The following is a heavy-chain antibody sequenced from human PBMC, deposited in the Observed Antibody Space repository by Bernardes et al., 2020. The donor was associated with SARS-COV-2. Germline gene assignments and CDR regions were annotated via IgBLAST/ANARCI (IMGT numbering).Heavy chain of an antibody. V-gene: IGHV4-38-2*02. D-gene: IGHD6-6*01. Sequence: SETLSLTCAVYGYSISSAYYWGWIRQPPGKGLEWIGSMYHSGTTYYNPSLKSRVTISLDTSKNQFSLRLRTVTAADTAVYYCAREACDSKSSLDYWGQGTLVTVSS. CDR1: GYSISSAYY. CDR2: MYHSGTT. J-gene: IGHJ4*02. CDR3: AREACDSKSSLDY.